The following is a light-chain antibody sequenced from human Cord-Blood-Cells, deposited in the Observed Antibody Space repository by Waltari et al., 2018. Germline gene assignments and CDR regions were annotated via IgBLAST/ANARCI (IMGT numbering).Light chain of an antibody. Sequence: AIRMTPSPSSFSASTGDRVTITCRASQGISSYLAWYQQQPGKAPKLLIYAASTLQSVVPSRFSGSGSGTDFTLTISCLQSEAFATYYCQQYYSYPHSFGQGTKLEIK. CDR1: QGISSY. CDR3: QQYYSYPHS. CDR2: AAS. V-gene: IGKV1-8*01. J-gene: IGKJ2*03.